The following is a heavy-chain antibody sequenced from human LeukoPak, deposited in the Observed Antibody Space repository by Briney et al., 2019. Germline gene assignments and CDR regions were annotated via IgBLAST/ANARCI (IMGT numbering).Heavy chain of an antibody. CDR1: GFTFGDHA. CDR3: TRGRIRLWFYYGMDV. V-gene: IGHV3-49*04. Sequence: PGRSLRLSCTAFGFTFGDHAMSWVRQAPGKGLEWVGFIRSKAYRGTTEYAASVKGRFTISRDDSPSIAYLQMNSRKTEDTAVYYCTRGRIRLWFYYGMDVWGQGTTVIVSS. J-gene: IGHJ6*02. CDR2: IRSKAYRGTT. D-gene: IGHD5-18*01.